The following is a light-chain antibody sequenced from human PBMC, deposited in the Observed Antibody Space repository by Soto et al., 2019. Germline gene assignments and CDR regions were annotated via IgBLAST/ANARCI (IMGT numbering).Light chain of an antibody. CDR2: EVS. CDR1: SSDIGGYNY. CDR3: NSYTTSSTWV. V-gene: IGLV2-14*01. J-gene: IGLJ3*02. Sequence: QSALTQPASVSGSPGQSIAISCTGNSSDIGGYNYVSWYQQHPGKAPKLMIYEVSNRPSGVSDRFSGSKSGNTASLTISGLQAEDEADYYCNSYTTSSTWVFGGGTKLTVL.